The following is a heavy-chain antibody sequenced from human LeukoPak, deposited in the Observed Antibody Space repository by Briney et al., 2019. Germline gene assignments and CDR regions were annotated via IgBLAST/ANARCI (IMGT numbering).Heavy chain of an antibody. CDR3: ARRGLIDN. V-gene: IGHV4-39*01. J-gene: IGHJ4*02. Sequence: SETLSLTCTVSGGSISGSFYYWGWIRQPPGKGLEWIGSIYYSGGTYYNPSLKSRVTISVDTSKNQFSLNLSSVTAADTAVYYCARRGLIDNWGQGTLVTVSS. CDR2: IYYSGGT. CDR1: GGSISGSFYY. D-gene: IGHD3/OR15-3a*01.